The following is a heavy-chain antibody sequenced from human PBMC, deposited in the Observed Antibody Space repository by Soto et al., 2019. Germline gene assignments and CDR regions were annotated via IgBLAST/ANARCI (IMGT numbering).Heavy chain of an antibody. CDR2: ISYDGSNK. Sequence: QVQLVESGGGVVQPGRSLRLSRAASGFTFSSYAMHWARQAPGKGLEWVAVISYDGSNKYYADSVKGRFTISRDNSKNTLYLQMNSLRAEDTAVYYCARVATMIVVYGWFDPWGQGTLVTVSS. D-gene: IGHD3-22*01. CDR3: ARVATMIVVYGWFDP. CDR1: GFTFSSYA. V-gene: IGHV3-30-3*01. J-gene: IGHJ5*02.